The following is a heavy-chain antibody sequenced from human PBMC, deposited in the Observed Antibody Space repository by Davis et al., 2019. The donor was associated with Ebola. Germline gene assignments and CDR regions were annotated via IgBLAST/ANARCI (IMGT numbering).Heavy chain of an antibody. Sequence: GESLKISCAASGFTFSSYAMSWVRQAPGKGLEWVSAISGSASTYYADSVKGRFTISRDNSKNTLYLQMNSLRAEDTAVYYCAKSGLSFGVVKYHYGMDVWGKGTTVTVSS. D-gene: IGHD3-3*01. V-gene: IGHV3-23*01. CDR2: ISGSAST. J-gene: IGHJ6*04. CDR3: AKSGLSFGVVKYHYGMDV. CDR1: GFTFSSYA.